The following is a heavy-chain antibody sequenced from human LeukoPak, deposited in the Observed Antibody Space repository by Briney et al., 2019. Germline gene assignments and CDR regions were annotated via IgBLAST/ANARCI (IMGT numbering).Heavy chain of an antibody. V-gene: IGHV3-7*01. CDR1: GFTLISYW. D-gene: IGHD6-6*01. Sequence: GGSLRLSCAASGFTLISYWMTWVRQAPGKGLEWVANIKQDGSEKYYVDSVKGRFTISRDNAKNSLYLQMNSLRDEDTAVYYCARADSSIAARLSRSSIFNYYYYMDVWGKGTTVTVSS. J-gene: IGHJ6*03. CDR2: IKQDGSEK. CDR3: ARADSSIAARLSRSSIFNYYYYMDV.